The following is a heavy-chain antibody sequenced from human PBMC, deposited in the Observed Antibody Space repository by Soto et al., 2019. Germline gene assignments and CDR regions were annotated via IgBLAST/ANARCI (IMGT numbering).Heavy chain of an antibody. CDR3: AKDRIMITVGGDSAIRHPHYFDY. V-gene: IGHV3-33*06. J-gene: IGHJ4*02. D-gene: IGHD3-16*02. CDR1: GFTFSSFG. CDR2: IWYDGSNK. Sequence: GGSLRLSCAASGFTFSSFGMHWVRQAPGRGLEWVAVIWYDGSNKYYADSVKGRFTISRDNSKNTLYLQMNSLIAEDTAVYYCAKDRIMITVGGDSAIRHPHYFDYWGQGTLVTVSS.